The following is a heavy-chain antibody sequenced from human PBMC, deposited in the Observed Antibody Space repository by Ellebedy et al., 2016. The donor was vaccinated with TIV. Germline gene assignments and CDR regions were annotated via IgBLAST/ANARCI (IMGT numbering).Heavy chain of an antibody. Sequence: SETLSLTCTVSGESVRSRSYYWTWIRQPPGKGLEWIGYVYYSGSTNYNPSLKSRVTISVDTSKNQFSLKLSSVTAADTAVYYCARDYGGNGGYGMDVWGQGTTVTVSS. CDR1: GESVRSRSYY. J-gene: IGHJ6*02. D-gene: IGHD2-8*01. CDR3: ARDYGGNGGYGMDV. CDR2: VYYSGST. V-gene: IGHV4-61*01.